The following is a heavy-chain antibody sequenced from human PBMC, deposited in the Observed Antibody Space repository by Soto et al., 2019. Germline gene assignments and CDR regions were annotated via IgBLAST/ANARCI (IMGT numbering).Heavy chain of an antibody. D-gene: IGHD3-3*01. V-gene: IGHV5-51*01. CDR1: GYSFTSYW. Sequence: GESLKISCKGSGYSFTSYWIGWVRQMPGKGLEWMGIIYPGDSDTRYSPSFQGQVTISADKSISTAYLQWSSLKASDTAMYYCARHGEGFHYDVWSAMSGYYYGMDVWGQGTKVTVSS. CDR2: IYPGDSDT. J-gene: IGHJ6*02. CDR3: ARHGEGFHYDVWSAMSGYYYGMDV.